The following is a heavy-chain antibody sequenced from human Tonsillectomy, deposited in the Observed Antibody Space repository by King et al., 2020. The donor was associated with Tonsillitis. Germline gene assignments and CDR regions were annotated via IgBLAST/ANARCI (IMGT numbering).Heavy chain of an antibody. Sequence: LPLQESGPGLVKPSETLSLTCTVSGASISSTFYYWGWIRQPPGEGLEWIGSIYYSGSAYYNPSLKSRVTLSVDTSKNQFSLKLSSVSAADTAVYYCARHTSGGSDWFDYWGRGTLVTVSS. D-gene: IGHD6-19*01. CDR1: GASISSTFYY. V-gene: IGHV4-39*01. CDR3: ARHTSGGSDWFDY. J-gene: IGHJ4*02. CDR2: IYYSGSA.